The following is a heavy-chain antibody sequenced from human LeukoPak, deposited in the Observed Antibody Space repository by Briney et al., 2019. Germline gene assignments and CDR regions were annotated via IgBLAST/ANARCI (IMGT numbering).Heavy chain of an antibody. CDR3: ARDKGSIAAPFDY. V-gene: IGHV1-2*02. J-gene: IGHJ4*02. D-gene: IGHD6-6*01. Sequence: GASVKVSCKASGYTFTGYYMHWVRQARGQGLEWMGWINPNSGGTNYAQKFQGRVTMTRDTSISTAYMELSRLRSDDTAVYYCARDKGSIAAPFDYWGQGTLVTVSS. CDR2: INPNSGGT. CDR1: GYTFTGYY.